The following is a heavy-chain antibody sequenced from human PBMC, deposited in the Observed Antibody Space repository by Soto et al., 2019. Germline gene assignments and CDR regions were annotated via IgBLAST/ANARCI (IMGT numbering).Heavy chain of an antibody. CDR1: GYTFTSYY. Sequence: QVQLVQSGAEVKKPGASVKVSCKASGYTFTSYYMHWVRQAPGQGLEWMGIINPSGGSTSYAQKFQGRVTMTRDTATSTVYMEPSSLSSEDTAVYYCARGSSCCGMDVWGQGTTVTVSS. D-gene: IGHD6-13*01. V-gene: IGHV1-46*01. CDR3: ARGSSCCGMDV. CDR2: INPSGGST. J-gene: IGHJ6*02.